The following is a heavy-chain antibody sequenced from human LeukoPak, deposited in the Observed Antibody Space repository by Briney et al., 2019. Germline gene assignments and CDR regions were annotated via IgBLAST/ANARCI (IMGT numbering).Heavy chain of an antibody. V-gene: IGHV3-23*01. CDR2: ISGSGGST. CDR3: AKDQEYYYDSSGYWVY. CDR1: GFTFGDYY. D-gene: IGHD3-22*01. J-gene: IGHJ4*02. Sequence: GGSLRLSCAASGFTFGDYYMSWVRQAPGKGLEWVSAISGSGGSTYYADSVKGRFTISRDNSKNTLYLQMNSLRAEDTAVYYCAKDQEYYYDSSGYWVYWGQGTLVTVSS.